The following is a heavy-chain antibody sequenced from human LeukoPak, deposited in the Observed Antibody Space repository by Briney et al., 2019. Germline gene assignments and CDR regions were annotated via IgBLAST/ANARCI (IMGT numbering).Heavy chain of an antibody. D-gene: IGHD3-10*01. CDR1: GDSISNRAYY. J-gene: IGHJ4*02. Sequence: PSDTLSLTCSVSGDSISNRAYYWGWIRQPPGKELEWIGPIYYSGFTYYNPSLRGRDAISVDNSKNQLAPNLASLTAADTAVYFGARRGGFGVTYDSWGQGSLVSVCS. V-gene: IGHV4-39*01. CDR3: ARRGGFGVTYDS. CDR2: IYYSGFT.